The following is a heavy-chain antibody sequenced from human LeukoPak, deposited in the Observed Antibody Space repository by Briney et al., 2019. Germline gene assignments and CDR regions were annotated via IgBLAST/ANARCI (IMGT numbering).Heavy chain of an antibody. CDR3: AGESGNDRKLDY. CDR1: GGSISSDY. J-gene: IGHJ4*02. V-gene: IGHV4-4*07. CDR2: IYNTGTT. D-gene: IGHD5-12*01. Sequence: SETLSLTCTVSGGSISSDYWSWIRQPAGKGLEWIGRIYNTGTTNYNSSLKSRVTMSVDTSTNQFSLRLTSVTAAGTAVYYCAGESGNDRKLDYWGQGTLVTVSS.